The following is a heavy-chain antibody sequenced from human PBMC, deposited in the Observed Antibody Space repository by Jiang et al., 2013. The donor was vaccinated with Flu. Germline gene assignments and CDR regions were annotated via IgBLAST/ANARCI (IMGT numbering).Heavy chain of an antibody. CDR3: ARPGYCSSTSCYDFDY. Sequence: SSSYYWGWIRQPPGRGWSGLGVSIIVGAPTTTRPSKSRVTISVDTSKNQFSLKLSSVTAADTAVYYCARPGYCSSTSCYDFDYWGQGTLVTVSS. V-gene: IGHV4-39*01. D-gene: IGHD2-2*01. CDR1: SSSYY. J-gene: IGHJ4*02. CDR2: SIIVGAP.